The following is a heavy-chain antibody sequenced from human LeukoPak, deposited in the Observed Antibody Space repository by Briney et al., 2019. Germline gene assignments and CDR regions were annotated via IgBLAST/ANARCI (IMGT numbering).Heavy chain of an antibody. D-gene: IGHD2-2*01. CDR3: ARVGVVVVPAGEFDP. CDR2: INHSGST. V-gene: IGHV4-34*01. CDR1: GGSFSGYY. J-gene: IGHJ5*02. Sequence: SETLSLTCVVYGGSFSGYYWSWIRQPPGKGRDGIGEINHSGSTNYNPSLKSRVTISVDPSKNQFSLKLSSVTAADTAVYYCARVGVVVVPAGEFDPWGQGTLVTVSS.